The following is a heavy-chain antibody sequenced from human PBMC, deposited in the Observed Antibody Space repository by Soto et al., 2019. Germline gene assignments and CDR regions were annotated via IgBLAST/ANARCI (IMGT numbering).Heavy chain of an antibody. D-gene: IGHD4-17*01. CDR1: GESFSAYY. Sequence: SETLSLTCAVYGESFSAYYWTWIRQPPGKGLEWIGEINHSGSTKYNPSLKSRVTISVDRSKNQFSLKLSSVTAADTAVYYCARSQTTVTSYDYWGQGTLVTVSS. CDR2: INHSGST. J-gene: IGHJ4*02. V-gene: IGHV4-34*01. CDR3: ARSQTTVTSYDY.